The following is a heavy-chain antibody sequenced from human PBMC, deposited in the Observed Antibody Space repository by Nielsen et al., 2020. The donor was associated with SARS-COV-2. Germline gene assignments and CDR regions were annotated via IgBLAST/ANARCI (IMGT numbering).Heavy chain of an antibody. J-gene: IGHJ6*03. CDR1: GGTFSSYA. Sequence: SVKVSCKASGGTFSSYAISWVRQAPGQGLEWMGGIIPIFGTANYAQKFQGRVTITADESTSTAYMELRCLRSDDTAVYYCARVLPQEGYGNLRYYYYYMDVWGKGTTVTVSS. CDR2: IIPIFGTA. D-gene: IGHD5-18*01. CDR3: ARVLPQEGYGNLRYYYYYMDV. V-gene: IGHV1-69*13.